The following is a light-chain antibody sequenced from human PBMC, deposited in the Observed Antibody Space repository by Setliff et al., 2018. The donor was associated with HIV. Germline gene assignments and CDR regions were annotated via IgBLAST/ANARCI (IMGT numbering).Light chain of an antibody. CDR1: RDDVGSYYL. CDR2: EVD. Sequence: QSALAQPASVSASPGQSITISCSGSRDDVGSYYLVSWYQQDPGKAPKLLIFEVDKRASGVSNRLSGSKSGTTASLTISGLQVEDEGDYYCCSYVGASTYVCGSGTKVTVL. CDR3: CSYVGASTYV. V-gene: IGLV2-23*02. J-gene: IGLJ1*01.